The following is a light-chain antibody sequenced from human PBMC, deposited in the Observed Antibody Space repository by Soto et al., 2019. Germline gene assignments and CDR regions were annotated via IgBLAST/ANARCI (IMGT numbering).Light chain of an antibody. J-gene: IGKJ5*01. CDR3: QQYNNWPPT. V-gene: IGKV3-15*01. Sequence: ERVMTQSPVTLSVSPGEGVTLSCRASQSVGANLAWYQQKPGQAPRLLIYDASTRAPGIPARFSGSGSGTELTLTISSLQSDDFAVYHCQQYNNWPPTFGHGTRLEIK. CDR1: QSVGAN. CDR2: DAS.